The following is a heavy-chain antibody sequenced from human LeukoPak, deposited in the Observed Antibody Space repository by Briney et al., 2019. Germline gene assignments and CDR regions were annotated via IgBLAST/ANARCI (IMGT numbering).Heavy chain of an antibody. CDR1: GFTFSSYS. D-gene: IGHD1-26*01. V-gene: IGHV3-21*01. Sequence: PGGSLRLSCAASGFTFSSYSMNWVRQAPGKGLEWVSSISSSSSYIYYADSVKGRFTISRDNAKNSLYLQMNSLRAEDTAVYYCASLVGATRDLGYWGQGTLVTVSS. J-gene: IGHJ4*02. CDR3: ASLVGATRDLGY. CDR2: ISSSSSYI.